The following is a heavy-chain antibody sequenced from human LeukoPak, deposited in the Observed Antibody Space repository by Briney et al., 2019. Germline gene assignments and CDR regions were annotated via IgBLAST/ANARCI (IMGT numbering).Heavy chain of an antibody. D-gene: IGHD6-13*01. CDR3: RRGPYSISWSMYYFDY. Sequence: SQTLSLTCAISGDSVSSNSAAWNWIRQSPSRGLEWLGRPYYRSKWYDDYAVSVKSRITINPDTSTNQFSLQLNSVSPEDTAVYYWRRGPYSISWSMYYFDYWGHGTLVAVSS. V-gene: IGHV6-1*01. CDR1: GDSVSSNSAA. CDR2: PYYRSKWYD. J-gene: IGHJ4*01.